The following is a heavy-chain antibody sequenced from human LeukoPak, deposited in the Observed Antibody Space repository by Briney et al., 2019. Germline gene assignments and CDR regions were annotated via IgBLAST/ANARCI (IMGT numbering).Heavy chain of an antibody. CDR1: GFTFSSYS. V-gene: IGHV3-21*01. Sequence: GGSLRLSCAASGFTFSSYSMNWVRQAPGKGLEWVSSISSSSSYIYYADSVKGRFTVSRDNAKNSLYLQMNTLRAEDTAVYYCATARDTSSWYYWGQGTLVTVSS. D-gene: IGHD6-13*01. J-gene: IGHJ4*02. CDR3: ATARDTSSWYY. CDR2: ISSSSSYI.